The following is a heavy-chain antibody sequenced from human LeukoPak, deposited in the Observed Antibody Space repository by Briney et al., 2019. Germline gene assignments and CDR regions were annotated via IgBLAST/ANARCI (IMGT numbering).Heavy chain of an antibody. CDR3: AKHYSDGITWYFDL. Sequence: GGSLRLSCAASGFTFSSYVMTWVRQAPGKGLEWVSGISGSGGSTYYADSVKGRFTLSRDNSKNTLYLQMNGLSAEDTAVYYCAKHYSDGITWYFDLWGRGTLVTGSS. J-gene: IGHJ2*01. V-gene: IGHV3-23*01. D-gene: IGHD3-22*01. CDR1: GFTFSSYV. CDR2: ISGSGGST.